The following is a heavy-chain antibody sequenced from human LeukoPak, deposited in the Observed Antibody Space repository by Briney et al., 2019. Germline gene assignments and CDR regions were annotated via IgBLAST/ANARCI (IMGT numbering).Heavy chain of an antibody. CDR3: VSALVAGTTH. J-gene: IGHJ4*02. CDR1: GFTFSNYN. CDR2: ISDTGFSI. D-gene: IGHD6-19*01. V-gene: IGHV3-48*01. Sequence: GGSLRLSCAASGFTFSNYNMNWFRQAPGKGLEGGPYISDTGFSIYYADSVKGRFAISRDNAKNSLSRQMDSLRADDTAVYYCVSALVAGTTHWGQGTLVTVSS.